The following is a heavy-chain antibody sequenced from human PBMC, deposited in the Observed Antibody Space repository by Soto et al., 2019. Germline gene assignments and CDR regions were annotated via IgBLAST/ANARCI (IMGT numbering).Heavy chain of an antibody. CDR3: ARVYTAMSFDY. V-gene: IGHV4-31*03. CDR1: GGSISSGGYY. Sequence: SETLSLTCTVSGGSISSGGYYWSWIRQHPGKGLEWIGYIYYSGSTYYNPSLKSRVTISVDTSKNQFSLKLSSVTAADTAVYYCARVYTAMSFDYWGQGTLVTVSS. CDR2: IYYSGST. D-gene: IGHD5-18*01. J-gene: IGHJ4*02.